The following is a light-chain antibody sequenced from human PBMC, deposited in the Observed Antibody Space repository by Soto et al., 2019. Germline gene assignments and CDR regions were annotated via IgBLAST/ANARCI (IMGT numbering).Light chain of an antibody. Sequence: EIVLTQSPGTLSLSPGERATLSCRASQSVSGRYLAWYQQKPGQAPRPLIYGASSRASGIPDRFSGSGSGTDFTLTISRLEPEDFAVYYCQQYGSIPWTFGQGTKVEIK. CDR3: QQYGSIPWT. V-gene: IGKV3-20*01. J-gene: IGKJ1*01. CDR1: QSVSGRY. CDR2: GAS.